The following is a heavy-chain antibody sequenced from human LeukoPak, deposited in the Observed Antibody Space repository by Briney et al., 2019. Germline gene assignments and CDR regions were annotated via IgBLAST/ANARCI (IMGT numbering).Heavy chain of an antibody. D-gene: IGHD4-17*01. CDR3: AREDYGLGYFDY. V-gene: IGHV1-46*01. Sequence: ASVKVSCKASGYTFTSYYMHWVRQAPGQGLEWMGMINPSGGSTSYAQKLQGRVTMTRDTSTSTVYMELSSLRSEDTAVYYCAREDYGLGYFDYWGQGTLVTVSS. J-gene: IGHJ4*02. CDR2: INPSGGST. CDR1: GYTFTSYY.